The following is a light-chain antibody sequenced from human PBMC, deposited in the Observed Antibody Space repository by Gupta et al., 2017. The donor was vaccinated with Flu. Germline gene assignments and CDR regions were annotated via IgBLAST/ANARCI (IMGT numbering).Light chain of an antibody. CDR1: QRLVQIDGDTY. V-gene: IGKV2-30*02. CDR3: RQGTHMAWT. Sequence: VILGQQASISCRCSQRLVQIDGDTYLKWLQQRTGQYPRSLIYNVANRDYGVPERLSGSGGGTDFILKISRVEAEDVGVYYCRQGTHMAWTFGQGTKVEIK. CDR2: NVA. J-gene: IGKJ1*01.